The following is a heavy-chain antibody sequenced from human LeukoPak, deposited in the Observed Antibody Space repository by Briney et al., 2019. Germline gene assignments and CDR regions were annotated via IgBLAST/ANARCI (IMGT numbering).Heavy chain of an antibody. V-gene: IGHV6-1*01. CDR2: TYYRSKWYN. J-gene: IGHJ4*02. CDR3: ARDRHTSGWPFYYFDY. Sequence: SQTLSLTCAISGDSVSSNSAAWNWIRQSPSRGLEWLGRTYYRSKWYNDYAVSVKSRVTINPDTSKNQFSLQLNSVTPEDTAVYYCARDRHTSGWPFYYFDYWGQGTLVTVSS. D-gene: IGHD6-19*01. CDR1: GDSVSSNSAA.